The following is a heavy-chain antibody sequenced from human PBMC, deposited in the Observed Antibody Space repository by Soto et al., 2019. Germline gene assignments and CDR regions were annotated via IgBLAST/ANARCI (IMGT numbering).Heavy chain of an antibody. D-gene: IGHD3-3*01. Sequence: EVQLVESGGGLVQPGRSLRLSCAASGFTFDDYAMHWVRQAPGKGLEWVSGISWNSGSIGYADSVKGRFTISRDNAKNSLYLQMNSLRAEDTALYYCAKGGYDFWSGRNWFDPWGRGTLVTVSS. CDR3: AKGGYDFWSGRNWFDP. CDR1: GFTFDDYA. CDR2: ISWNSGSI. V-gene: IGHV3-9*01. J-gene: IGHJ5*02.